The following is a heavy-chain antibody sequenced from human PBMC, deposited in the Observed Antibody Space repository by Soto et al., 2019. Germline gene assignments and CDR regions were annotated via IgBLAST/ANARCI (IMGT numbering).Heavy chain of an antibody. Sequence: GASVKVSCKASGYTFTCYGISWVRQAPGQGLEWMGWISAYNGNTNYAQKLQGRVTMTTDTSTSTTYMELRSLRSDDTAVYYCARGAYCSGGSCYPRWFDPWGQGTLVTVSS. J-gene: IGHJ5*02. CDR1: GYTFTCYG. V-gene: IGHV1-18*01. CDR2: ISAYNGNT. D-gene: IGHD2-15*01. CDR3: ARGAYCSGGSCYPRWFDP.